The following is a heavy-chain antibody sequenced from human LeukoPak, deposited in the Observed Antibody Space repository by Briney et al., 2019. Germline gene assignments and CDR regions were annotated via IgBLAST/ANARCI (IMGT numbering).Heavy chain of an antibody. Sequence: SETLSLTCTVSGGSISSSSYYWGWIRQPPGKGLEWIGEINHSGSTNYNPSLKSRVTISVDTSKNQFSLKLSSVTAADTAVYYCARRTREEWRPRKKYYFDYWGQGTLVTVSS. J-gene: IGHJ4*02. D-gene: IGHD2-8*01. CDR3: ARRTREEWRPRKKYYFDY. CDR2: INHSGST. V-gene: IGHV4-39*07. CDR1: GGSISSSSYY.